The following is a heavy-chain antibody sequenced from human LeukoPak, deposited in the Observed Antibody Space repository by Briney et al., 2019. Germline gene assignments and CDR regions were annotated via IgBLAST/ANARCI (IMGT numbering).Heavy chain of an antibody. CDR1: GFTFSSYD. V-gene: IGHV3-23*01. Sequence: PGGSLRLSCAASGFTFSSYDMNWVRQAPGKGPEWVSAVSGGGGTTYYADSVKGRFTLSRDNSKNTLYLQMNSLRAEDTAVYYCAARSSSYTIFAFWGQGTLVTVSS. J-gene: IGHJ4*02. CDR2: VSGGGGTT. CDR3: AARSSSYTIFAF. D-gene: IGHD3-16*02.